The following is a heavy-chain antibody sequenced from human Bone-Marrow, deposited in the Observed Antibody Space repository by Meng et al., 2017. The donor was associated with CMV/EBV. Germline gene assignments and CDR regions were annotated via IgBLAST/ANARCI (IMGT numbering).Heavy chain of an antibody. J-gene: IGHJ4*02. CDR2: ISSSSSYI. CDR1: GFTFSSYS. CDR3: ARVERSDDSRYRPFAD. D-gene: IGHD3-16*01. Sequence: GESLKISCAASGFTFSSYSMNWVRQAPGKGLEWVSSISSSSSYIYYADSVKGRFTISRDNANNSLSLQLNYPRVEDTAIYYCARVERSDDSRYRPFADWGQGRRVTVYS. V-gene: IGHV3-21*01.